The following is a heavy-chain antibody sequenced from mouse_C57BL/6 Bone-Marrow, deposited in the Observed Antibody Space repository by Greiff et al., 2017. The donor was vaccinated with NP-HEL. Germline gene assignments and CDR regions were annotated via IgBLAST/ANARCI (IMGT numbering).Heavy chain of an antibody. CDR1: GYAFSSSW. J-gene: IGHJ4*01. Sequence: QVQLQQPGPELVKPGASVKISCKASGYAFSSSWMNWVKQRPGTGLEWIGRIYPGDGDTNYNGKFKGKATLTADKSSSTAYMQLSSLTSEDSAVYFCAVTAQGYAMDYWGQGTSVTVSS. CDR3: AVTAQGYAMDY. V-gene: IGHV1-82*01. CDR2: IYPGDGDT. D-gene: IGHD3-2*02.